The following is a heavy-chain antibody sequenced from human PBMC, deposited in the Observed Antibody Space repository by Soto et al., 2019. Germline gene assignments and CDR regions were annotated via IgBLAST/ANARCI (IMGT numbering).Heavy chain of an antibody. D-gene: IGHD5-18*01. J-gene: IGHJ6*03. CDR2: INAGNGNT. CDR1: GYTFTSYA. Sequence: GASVKVSCKASGYTFTSYAMHWVRQAPGQRLKWMGWINAGNGNTKYSQKFQGRVTITRDTSASTAYMELSSLRSEDTAVYYCARDTAYRSSYGYGPGDYYYYYMDVWGKGTTVTVSS. V-gene: IGHV1-3*01. CDR3: ARDTAYRSSYGYGPGDYYYYYMDV.